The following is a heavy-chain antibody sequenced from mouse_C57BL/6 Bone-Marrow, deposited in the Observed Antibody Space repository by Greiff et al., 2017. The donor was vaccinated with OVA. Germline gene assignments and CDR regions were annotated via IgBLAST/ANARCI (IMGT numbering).Heavy chain of an antibody. D-gene: IGHD2-3*01. CDR1: GYTFTSYW. J-gene: IGHJ4*01. CDR3: ARRGADGYYAMDY. Sequence: VQLKQSGAELVKPGASVKMSCKASGYTFTSYWITWVKQRPGQGLEWIGDIYPGSGSTNYNEKFKSKATLTVDTSSSTAYMQLSSLTSEDSAVYYCARRGADGYYAMDYWGQGTSVTVSS. CDR2: IYPGSGST. V-gene: IGHV1-55*01.